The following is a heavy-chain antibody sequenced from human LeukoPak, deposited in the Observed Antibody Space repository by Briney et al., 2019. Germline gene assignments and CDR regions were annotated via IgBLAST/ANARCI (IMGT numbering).Heavy chain of an antibody. Sequence: GASVKVSSKASGYTFTDYYIHWVRQAPGQGFEWMGWINPNSGGGTNYAQKFQGRVTMTRDTSISTAYMELSSLRSDDTAVYYCARTSIAARRADFDYWGQGTLVTVSS. CDR3: ARTSIAARRADFDY. J-gene: IGHJ4*02. V-gene: IGHV1-2*02. CDR2: INPNSGGGT. CDR1: GYTFTDYY. D-gene: IGHD6-6*01.